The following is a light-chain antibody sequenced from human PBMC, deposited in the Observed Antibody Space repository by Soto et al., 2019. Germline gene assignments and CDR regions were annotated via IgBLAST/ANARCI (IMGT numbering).Light chain of an antibody. V-gene: IGLV2-23*01. J-gene: IGLJ3*02. CDR3: SSYAGGSTRV. Sequence: QSALTQPASVSGSPGQSITISCTGTGGDVGSYNLVSWYQQHPGKAPKLMIYEGSKRPSGVSNRFSGSKSGNTASLTISGLQAEDEAVYYCSSYAGGSTRVFGGGTKLTVL. CDR2: EGS. CDR1: GGDVGSYNL.